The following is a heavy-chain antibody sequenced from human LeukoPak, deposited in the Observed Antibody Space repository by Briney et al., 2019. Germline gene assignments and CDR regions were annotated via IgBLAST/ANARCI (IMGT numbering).Heavy chain of an antibody. V-gene: IGHV4-59*08. CDR3: ARHPSRWGPVGYFDL. D-gene: IGHD7-27*01. CDR2: TYYTGNN. Sequence: KPSETLSLTCSVSGGSISTYYWSWIRQPPGKGLEWIGYTYYTGNNNYNPSLKSRVTISIDTSKNQFSLRLNSVTAADTAVYYCARHPSRWGPVGYFDLWGRGTLVRVSS. CDR1: GGSISTYY. J-gene: IGHJ2*01.